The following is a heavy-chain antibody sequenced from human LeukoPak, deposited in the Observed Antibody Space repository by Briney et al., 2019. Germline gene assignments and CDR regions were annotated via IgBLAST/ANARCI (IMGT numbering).Heavy chain of an antibody. CDR2: IYPGNSDT. Sequence: GESLKISCKGSGYSFTNYWIGWVRQMPGKGLEWMGIIYPGNSDTRYSPSFQGQVTISGDKSISTAYLQWSSLKASDTAIYYCARRVNSGSYSFDYWGQGTLVTVSS. CDR3: ARRVNSGSYSFDY. CDR1: GYSFTNYW. V-gene: IGHV5-51*01. J-gene: IGHJ4*02. D-gene: IGHD1-26*01.